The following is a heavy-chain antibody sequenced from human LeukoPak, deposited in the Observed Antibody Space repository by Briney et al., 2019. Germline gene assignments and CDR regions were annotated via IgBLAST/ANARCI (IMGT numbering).Heavy chain of an antibody. J-gene: IGHJ4*02. Sequence: GGSLRLSCAASGFIFTNYAMNWVRQAPGKGLEWVSSISSSSSYIYYADSVKGRFTISRDNAKNSLYLQMNSLRAEDAALYYCVRDLGYEYSSSSPPGYWGQGTLVTVSS. D-gene: IGHD6-6*01. CDR2: ISSSSSYI. V-gene: IGHV3-21*01. CDR3: VRDLGYEYSSSSPPGY. CDR1: GFIFTNYA.